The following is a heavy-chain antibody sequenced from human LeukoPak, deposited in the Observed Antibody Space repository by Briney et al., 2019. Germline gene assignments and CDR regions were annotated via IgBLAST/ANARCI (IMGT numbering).Heavy chain of an antibody. Sequence: SETLSLTCSVSGGSVSSYYWSWIRQPPGKGLEWIGSIYYAGSPYYNPSLKSRVTISVDTSKNQFSLKLSSVTAADTAVYYCARRILRDFDYWGQGTLVTVSS. J-gene: IGHJ4*02. V-gene: IGHV4-59*05. D-gene: IGHD1-26*01. CDR1: GGSVSSYY. CDR3: ARRILRDFDY. CDR2: IYYAGSP.